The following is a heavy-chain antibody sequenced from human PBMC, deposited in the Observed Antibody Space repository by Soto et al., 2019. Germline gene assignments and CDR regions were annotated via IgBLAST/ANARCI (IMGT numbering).Heavy chain of an antibody. V-gene: IGHV3-30-3*01. D-gene: IGHD2-15*01. CDR3: ARGVVVVVAATQLDY. CDR2: ISYDGSNK. CDR1: GFTFSSYA. J-gene: IGHJ4*02. Sequence: QVQLVESGGGVVQPGRSLRLSWAASGFTFSSYAMHWVRQAPGKGLEWVAVISYDGSNKYYADSVKGRFTISRDNSKNTLYLQMNSLRAEDTAVYYCARGVVVVVAATQLDYWGQGTLVTVSS.